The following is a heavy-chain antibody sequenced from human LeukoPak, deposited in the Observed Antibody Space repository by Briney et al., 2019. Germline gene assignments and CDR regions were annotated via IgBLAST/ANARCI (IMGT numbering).Heavy chain of an antibody. CDR1: GGSISSGGYY. V-gene: IGHV4-31*03. D-gene: IGHD3-22*01. Sequence: SETLSLTCTVSGGSISSGGYYWSWIRQHPGKGLEWIGYIYYSGSTYYNPSLKSRVTISVDTSKNQFSLKLSSVTAADTAVYYCARDLDYYDSSGYFFDIWGQGTMVTVSS. CDR3: ARDLDYYDSSGYFFDI. CDR2: IYYSGST. J-gene: IGHJ3*02.